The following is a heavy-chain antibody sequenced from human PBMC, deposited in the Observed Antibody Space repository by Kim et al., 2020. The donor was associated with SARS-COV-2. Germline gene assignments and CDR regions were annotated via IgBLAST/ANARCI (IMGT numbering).Heavy chain of an antibody. J-gene: IGHJ6*02. V-gene: IGHV3-74*01. CDR3: ARDDYYYGMDV. CDR2: INSDGSST. CDR1: GFTFSSYW. Sequence: GGSLRLSCAASGFTFSSYWMHWVRQAPGKGLVWVSRINSDGSSTSYADSVKGRFTISIDNAKNTLYLQMNSLRAEDTAVYYCARDDYYYGMDVWGQGTTVTVSS.